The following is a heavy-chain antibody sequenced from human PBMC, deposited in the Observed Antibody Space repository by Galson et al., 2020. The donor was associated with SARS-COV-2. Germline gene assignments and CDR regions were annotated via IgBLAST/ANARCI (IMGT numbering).Heavy chain of an antibody. Sequence: GGSLRLSCAASGFKFSAYEMTWIRQAPGKGLEWIAYINDSGNGNIFYAESVKGRFTISRDNTKNLLYLQMHSLRAEDTAIYYCVTDAPYGDYNWGYYFDYWGQGTLVTVSS. D-gene: IGHD4-17*01. CDR2: INDSGNGNI. J-gene: IGHJ4*02. CDR1: GFKFSAYE. V-gene: IGHV3-48*03. CDR3: VTDAPYGDYNWGYYFDY.